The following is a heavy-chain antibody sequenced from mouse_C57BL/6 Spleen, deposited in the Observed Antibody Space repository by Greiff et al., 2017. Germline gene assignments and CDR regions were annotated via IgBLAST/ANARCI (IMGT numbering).Heavy chain of an antibody. CDR1: GYTFTSYW. CDR2: IHPNSGST. Sequence: QVHVKQPGAELVKPGASVKLSCKASGYTFTSYWMHWVKQRPGQGLEWIGMIHPNSGSTNYNEKFKSKATLTVDKSSSTAYMQLSSLTSEDSAVYYCARTIDYAMDYWGQGTSVTVAS. J-gene: IGHJ4*01. V-gene: IGHV1-64*01. CDR3: ARTIDYAMDY.